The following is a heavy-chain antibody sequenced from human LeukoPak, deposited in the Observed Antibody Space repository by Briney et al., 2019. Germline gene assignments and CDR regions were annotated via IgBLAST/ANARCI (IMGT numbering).Heavy chain of an antibody. V-gene: IGHV3-49*03. CDR1: GFTFDDYA. CDR2: IRSKAFGGTP. CDR3: TRNTVTVHFDY. Sequence: GRSLRLSCSASGFTFDDYAVSWFRQAPGKGLEWVGFIRSKAFGGTPEYAASVRGRFTISRDDSKSIAYLQMNSLKTEETAVYYCTRNTVTVHFDYWSQGTLVTVSS. D-gene: IGHD4-17*01. J-gene: IGHJ4*02.